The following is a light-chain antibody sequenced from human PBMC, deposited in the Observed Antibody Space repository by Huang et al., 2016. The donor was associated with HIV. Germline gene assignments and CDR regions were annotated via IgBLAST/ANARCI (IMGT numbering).Light chain of an antibody. Sequence: ELVMTQSPATLSVSPGERATLSCRASQSVGSNLAWYQQKPGQAPRLLIYGASTRATGITARSSGSGSGTEFTLTISSLQSEDFAVYYCQQYNNWPPGSYTFGQGTKLEIK. CDR3: QQYNNWPPGSYT. CDR1: QSVGSN. V-gene: IGKV3-15*01. CDR2: GAS. J-gene: IGKJ2*01.